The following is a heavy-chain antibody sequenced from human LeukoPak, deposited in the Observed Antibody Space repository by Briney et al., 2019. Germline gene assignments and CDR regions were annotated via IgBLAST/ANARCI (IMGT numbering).Heavy chain of an antibody. V-gene: IGHV3-74*01. CDR2: INSDGSSI. CDR1: GFTFSSHW. CDR3: TKDSDWAIDY. D-gene: IGHD6-19*01. Sequence: GGSLRLSCAASGFTFSSHWMHWVRQAPGKGLVWVSRINSDGSSISYADSVKGRFTISRDNAKNSLYLQMNSLRAEDTAVYYCTKDSDWAIDYWGQGTLVIVSS. J-gene: IGHJ4*02.